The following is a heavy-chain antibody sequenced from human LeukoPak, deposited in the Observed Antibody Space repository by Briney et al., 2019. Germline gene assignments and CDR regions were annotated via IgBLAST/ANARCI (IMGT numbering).Heavy chain of an antibody. CDR2: IYTSGST. J-gene: IGHJ5*02. V-gene: IGHV4-61*02. CDR1: GGSISSSSHY. CDR3: ARDVLRFLEWLSQPNWFDP. Sequence: SETLSLTCTVSGGSISSSSHYWSWIRQPAGKGLEWIGRIYTSGSTNYNPSLKSRVTMSVDTSKNQFSLKLSSVTAADTAVYYCARDVLRFLEWLSQPNWFDPWGQGTLVTVSS. D-gene: IGHD3-3*01.